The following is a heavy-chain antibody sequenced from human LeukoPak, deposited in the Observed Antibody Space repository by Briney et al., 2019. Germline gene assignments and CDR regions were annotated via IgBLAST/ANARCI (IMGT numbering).Heavy chain of an antibody. Sequence: ASVTVSRKASGYTFTSYYMHWVRQAPGQGLEWMGIINPSGGSTSYAQKSQGRVTMTRDTSTSTVYMEVSSLRSEDTAVYYCARGTANFWSGYSSHFDYWGQGTLVTVSS. CDR3: ARGTANFWSGYSSHFDY. D-gene: IGHD3-3*01. CDR1: GYTFTSYY. J-gene: IGHJ4*02. CDR2: INPSGGST. V-gene: IGHV1-46*01.